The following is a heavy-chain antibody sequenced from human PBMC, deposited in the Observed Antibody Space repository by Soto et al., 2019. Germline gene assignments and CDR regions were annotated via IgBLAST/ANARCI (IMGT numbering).Heavy chain of an antibody. J-gene: IGHJ2*01. CDR2: ISYDGSNK. CDR3: ATAPRRYFDL. CDR1: GFTFSSYA. Sequence: QVQLVESGGGVVQPGRSLRLSCAASGFTFSSYAMHWVRQAPGKGLEGVAVISYDGSNKYYADSVKGRFTISRDNSKNTLYLQMNSLRAEDTAVYYCATAPRRYFDLWGRGTLVTVSS. V-gene: IGHV3-30-3*01.